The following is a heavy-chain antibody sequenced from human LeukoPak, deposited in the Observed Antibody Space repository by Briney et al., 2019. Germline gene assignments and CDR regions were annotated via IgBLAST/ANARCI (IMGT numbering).Heavy chain of an antibody. Sequence: GGSLRLSCAASGFTFSSYGMHWVRQAPGKGLEWVAFIRYDGSNKYYADYVKGRFTISRDNSKNTLYLQMNSLRAEDTAVYYCATYLGIAVAGSGSGATQAWGQGTLVTVSS. D-gene: IGHD6-19*01. CDR1: GFTFSSYG. CDR2: IRYDGSNK. V-gene: IGHV3-30*02. CDR3: ATYLGIAVAGSGSGATQA. J-gene: IGHJ5*02.